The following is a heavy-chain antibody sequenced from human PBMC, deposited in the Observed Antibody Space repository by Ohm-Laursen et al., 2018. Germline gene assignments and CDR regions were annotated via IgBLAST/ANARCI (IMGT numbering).Heavy chain of an antibody. CDR2: IIPIFGTA. Sequence: SSVKVSCKASGGTFSSYAISWVRQAPGQGLEWMGGIIPIFGTANYAQKFQGRVTITADESTSTAYMELSSLRSEDTAVYYCARDRGLMAPPNNWFDHWGQGTLVTVSS. CDR1: GGTFSSYA. CDR3: ARDRGLMAPPNNWFDH. J-gene: IGHJ5*02. V-gene: IGHV1-69*01. D-gene: IGHD2-8*01.